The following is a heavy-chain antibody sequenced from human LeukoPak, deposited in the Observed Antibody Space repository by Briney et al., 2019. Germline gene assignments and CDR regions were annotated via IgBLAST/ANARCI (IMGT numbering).Heavy chain of an antibody. Sequence: SETLSLTCAVYGGSFSGYYWSWIRQPPGKGLEWIGEINHSGSTNYNPSLKSRVTISVDTSKNQFSLMLSSVTAADTAVYYCARLGYYDSSGYSNYWGQGTLVTVSS. J-gene: IGHJ4*02. CDR2: INHSGST. CDR3: ARLGYYDSSGYSNY. V-gene: IGHV4-34*01. D-gene: IGHD3-22*01. CDR1: GGSFSGYY.